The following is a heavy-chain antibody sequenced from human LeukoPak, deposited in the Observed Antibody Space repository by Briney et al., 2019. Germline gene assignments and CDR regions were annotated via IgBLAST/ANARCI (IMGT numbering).Heavy chain of an antibody. J-gene: IGHJ3*02. CDR1: GFTFSSYS. CDR3: ARDSGYCSSTRCSSLWVGVGDAFDI. V-gene: IGHV3-21*01. CDR2: ISSSSSYI. Sequence: GGSLRLSCAASGFTFSSYSMNWVRQAPGKGLEWVSSISSSSSYIYYADSVKGRFTISRDNAKNSLYLQMNSLRAEDTAVYYCARDSGYCSSTRCSSLWVGVGDAFDIWGQGTMVTVSS. D-gene: IGHD2-2*03.